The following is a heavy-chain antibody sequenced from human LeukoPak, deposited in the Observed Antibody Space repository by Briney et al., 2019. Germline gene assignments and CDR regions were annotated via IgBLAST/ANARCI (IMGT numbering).Heavy chain of an antibody. CDR3: ARDSGYDFSFSDY. J-gene: IGHJ4*02. Sequence: GRSLRLSCAASGFTFSSYEMNWVRQAPGKGLEWVSYISSSGSTIYYADSVKGRFTISRDNAKNSLYLQMNSLRAEDTAVYYCARDSGYDFSFSDYWGQGTLVTVSS. D-gene: IGHD5-12*01. CDR2: ISSSGSTI. V-gene: IGHV3-48*03. CDR1: GFTFSSYE.